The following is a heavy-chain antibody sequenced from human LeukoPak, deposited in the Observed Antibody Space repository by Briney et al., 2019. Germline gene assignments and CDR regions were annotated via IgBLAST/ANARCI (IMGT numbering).Heavy chain of an antibody. V-gene: IGHV4-59*01. CDR3: ARGDPSMPFDY. D-gene: IGHD2/OR15-2a*01. J-gene: IGHJ4*02. CDR1: DGSISSYY. Sequence: SETLSLTCTVSDGSISSYYWSWIRQPPGKGLEWIGYIYYSGATNYNPSLKSRVTILLDTSKNQFSLKLSSVTAADTAVYYCARGDPSMPFDYWGQGTLVTVSS. CDR2: IYYSGAT.